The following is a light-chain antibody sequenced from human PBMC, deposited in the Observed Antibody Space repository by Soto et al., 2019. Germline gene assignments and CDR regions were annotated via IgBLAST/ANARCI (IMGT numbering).Light chain of an antibody. CDR3: QQYNSYRA. Sequence: DIQMTQSPSTLSASAGDRVTITCRASQSISNWLAWHQQKPGKAPKLLIYKASSLESGVPSRFSGSGSGTEFTLTISSLQPDDFATYYCQQYNSYRAFGQGTKVDIK. J-gene: IGKJ1*01. CDR2: KAS. V-gene: IGKV1-5*03. CDR1: QSISNW.